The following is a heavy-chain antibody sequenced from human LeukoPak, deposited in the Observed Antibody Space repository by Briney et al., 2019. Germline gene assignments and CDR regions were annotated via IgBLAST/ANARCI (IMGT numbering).Heavy chain of an antibody. CDR1: GGTFSSYA. D-gene: IGHD2-2*01. CDR2: IIPIFGTA. Sequence: LVASVKVSCKASGGTFSSYAISWVRQAPGQGLEWMGGIIPIFGTANYAQKFQGRVTITADESTSTAYMELSSLRSEDTAVYYCAREIVPAAMQGWFDPWGQGTLVTVSS. CDR3: AREIVPAAMQGWFDP. J-gene: IGHJ5*02. V-gene: IGHV1-69*01.